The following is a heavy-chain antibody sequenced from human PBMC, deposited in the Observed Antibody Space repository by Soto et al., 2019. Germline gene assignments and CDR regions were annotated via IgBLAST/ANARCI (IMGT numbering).Heavy chain of an antibody. J-gene: IGHJ1*01. V-gene: IGHV1-18*01. CDR2: ISTSNGNT. CDR1: GYAFSAYG. CDR3: ARGSTVATPLPH. D-gene: IGHD4-17*01. Sequence: QVQLVQSGAEVKKPGASVKVSCKASGYAFSAYGITWVRQAPGQGLEWMGWISTSNGNTKYAQRLQGRVTMTTDTSTTTAYMELRSLKTDDTAVYYCARGSTVATPLPHWGQGTLITVSS.